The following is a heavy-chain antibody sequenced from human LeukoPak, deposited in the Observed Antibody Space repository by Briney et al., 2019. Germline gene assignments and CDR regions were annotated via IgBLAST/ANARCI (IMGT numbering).Heavy chain of an antibody. CDR3: ARGLGGYYDSSGYYFDY. J-gene: IGHJ4*02. D-gene: IGHD3-22*01. CDR1: GGSISSSSYY. CDR2: IYYSGST. Sequence: SETLSLTCTVSGGSISSSSYYWGWIRQPPGKGLEWIGSIYYSGSTYYNPSLKSRVTISVDTSKNQFSLKLSSVTAADTAVYYCARGLGGYYDSSGYYFDYWGQGTLVTVSS. V-gene: IGHV4-39*07.